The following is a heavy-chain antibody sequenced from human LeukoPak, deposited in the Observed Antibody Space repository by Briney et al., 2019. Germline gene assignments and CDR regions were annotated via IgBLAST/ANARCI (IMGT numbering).Heavy chain of an antibody. D-gene: IGHD3-22*01. CDR1: GFTFSSHN. V-gene: IGHV3-21*01. Sequence: GGSLRLSCAASGFTFSSHNMNWVRQAPGKGLEWVSSISTSSSYIYYADSVKGRFTISRDNAKNSLYLQMKSLRAEDTAVYYCARVLHKRNYDSGAYYGYWGQGTLVTVSS. CDR3: ARVLHKRNYDSGAYYGY. J-gene: IGHJ4*02. CDR2: ISTSSSYI.